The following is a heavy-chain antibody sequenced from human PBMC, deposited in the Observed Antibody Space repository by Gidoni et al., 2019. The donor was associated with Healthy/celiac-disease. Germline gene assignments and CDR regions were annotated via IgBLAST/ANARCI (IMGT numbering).Heavy chain of an antibody. CDR1: GFTFGDYA. CDR3: TRDFHRYYYDSSGYFP. CDR2: IRSKAYGGTT. Sequence: EVQLVESGGGLVKPGRSLRLSCTASGFTFGDYAMSWFRQAPGKGLEWVGFIRSKAYGGTTEYAASVKGRFTISRDDSKSIAYLQMNSLKTEDTAVYYCTRDFHRYYYDSSGYFPWGQGTLVTVSS. D-gene: IGHD3-22*01. J-gene: IGHJ5*02. V-gene: IGHV3-49*05.